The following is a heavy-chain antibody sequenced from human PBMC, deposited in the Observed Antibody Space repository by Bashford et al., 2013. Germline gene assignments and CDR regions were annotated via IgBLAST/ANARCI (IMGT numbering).Heavy chain of an antibody. CDR2: INPSEGTT. Sequence: VASVKVSCKASGYTFANYYIHWVRQAPGQGLEWMGIINPSEGTTTYAQKFQGRVTMTRDTSTSTVYMELSSLRSEDTAVFYCARDADQGAFDIWGQGTMVTVSS. CDR1: GYTFANYY. J-gene: IGHJ3*02. CDR3: ARDADQGAFDI. V-gene: IGHV1-46*01.